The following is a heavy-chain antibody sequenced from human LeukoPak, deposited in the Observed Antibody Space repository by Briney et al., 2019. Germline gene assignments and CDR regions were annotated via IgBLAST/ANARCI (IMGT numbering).Heavy chain of an antibody. V-gene: IGHV3-30*02. CDR1: GFTFSSYG. Sequence: PGGSLRLSCAASGFTFSSYGMHWVRQAPGKGLEWVAFIRYDGSNKYYADSVKGRFTISSDNSKNTLYLQMNSLRAEDTAVYYCANLWAPVPAAIRPEFGYWGQGTLVTVSS. CDR2: IRYDGSNK. D-gene: IGHD2-2*02. J-gene: IGHJ4*02. CDR3: ANLWAPVPAAIRPEFGY.